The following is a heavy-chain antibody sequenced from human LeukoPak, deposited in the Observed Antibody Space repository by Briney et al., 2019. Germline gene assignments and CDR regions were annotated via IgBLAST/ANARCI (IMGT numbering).Heavy chain of an antibody. CDR1: GFTFSSYS. V-gene: IGHV3-21*01. Sequence: GSLRLSCAASGFTFSSYSMNWVRQAPGKGLEWVSSISSSSYIYYADSVKGRFTISRDNAKNSLYLQMNSLRAEDTAVYYCARDRRDIVVVPGTWAIDPWGQGTLVTVSS. D-gene: IGHD2-2*01. CDR3: ARDRRDIVVVPGTWAIDP. J-gene: IGHJ5*02. CDR2: ISSSSYI.